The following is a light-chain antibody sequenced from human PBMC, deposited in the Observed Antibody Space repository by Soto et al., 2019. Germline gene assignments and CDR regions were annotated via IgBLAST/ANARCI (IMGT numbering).Light chain of an antibody. V-gene: IGLV8-61*01. CDR1: SGSVSTSYY. J-gene: IGLJ2*01. CDR2: STN. Sequence: QTVVTQEPSFSVSPGGTVTLTCGLSSGSVSTSYYPSWYQQTPGQAPRTLIYSTNTRSSGVPDRFSGSILGNKAALPITGAQAEDESDYYCVLYMGSGISVFGGGTKLTVL. CDR3: VLYMGSGISV.